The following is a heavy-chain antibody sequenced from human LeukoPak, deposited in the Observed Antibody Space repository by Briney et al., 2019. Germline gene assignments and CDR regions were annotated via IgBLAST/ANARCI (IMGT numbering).Heavy chain of an antibody. J-gene: IGHJ4*02. Sequence: GGSLRLSCAASGFTFSSYAMTWVRQPPGKGLEWVSAISNSGGSTKYADSVRGRFTISRDNSKNTLYLQMNSLRAEDTAVYYCARDYYDSSGYQYYYWGQGTLVTVSS. V-gene: IGHV3-23*01. D-gene: IGHD3-22*01. CDR3: ARDYYDSSGYQYYY. CDR2: ISNSGGST. CDR1: GFTFSSYA.